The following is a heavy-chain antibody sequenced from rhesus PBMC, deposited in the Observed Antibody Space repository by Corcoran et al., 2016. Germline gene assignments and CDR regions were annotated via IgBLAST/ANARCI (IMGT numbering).Heavy chain of an antibody. CDR1: GGSVSSSTW. V-gene: IGHV4S19*01. Sequence: QVQLQESGPGLVKPSETLSLTCAVSGGSVSSSTWWSWIRQHPGKGLKWIGFFSVSSGSTSSNPFLKSRVTISKDTSKNQFSLKLSSVSAAYTAVYDWARDLGWGDYYDDYWGQGVLVTVSS. J-gene: IGHJ4*01. CDR3: ARDLGWGDYYDDY. CDR2: FSVSSGST. D-gene: IGHD3-34*01.